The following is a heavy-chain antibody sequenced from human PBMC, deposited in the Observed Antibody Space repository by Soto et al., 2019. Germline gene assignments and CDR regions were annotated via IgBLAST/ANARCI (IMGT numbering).Heavy chain of an antibody. CDR1: GGSISSGGYF. CDR2: IYYSGST. Sequence: QVQLQESGPGLVKASQTLSLTCTVSGGSISSGGYFWSWIRQHPGKGLEWIGYIYYSGSTYYNPSLRSRVSISLDTSKNQFSLKLTSVSAADTAVYYCVRGGLELQMKYNWLYPWGQVTLVTVSS. D-gene: IGHD1-7*01. J-gene: IGHJ5*02. CDR3: VRGGLELQMKYNWLYP. V-gene: IGHV4-31*03.